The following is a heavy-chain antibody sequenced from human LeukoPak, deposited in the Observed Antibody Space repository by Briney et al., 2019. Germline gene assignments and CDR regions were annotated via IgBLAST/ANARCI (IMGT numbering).Heavy chain of an antibody. J-gene: IGHJ4*02. Sequence: SETLSLTCTVSGGSISSSSYYWGWIRQPPGKGLQWIGSIYYSGSTYYNPSLKSRVTLSVDTSKYQFSLKLSSVTAADTAVYYCARERFGELYLVYWGQGTLVTVSS. CDR1: GGSISSSSYY. CDR3: ARERFGELYLVY. D-gene: IGHD3-10*01. V-gene: IGHV4-39*02. CDR2: IYYSGST.